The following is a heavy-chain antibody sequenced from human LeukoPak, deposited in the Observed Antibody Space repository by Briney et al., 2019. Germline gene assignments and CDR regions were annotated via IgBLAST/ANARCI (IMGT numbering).Heavy chain of an antibody. V-gene: IGHV1-46*01. J-gene: IGHJ3*02. CDR3: ARGIAVAGSGNAFDI. Sequence: ASVKVSCKASGYTFTSYYMHWVRQAPGQGLEWMGIINPGGGSTSYAQKFQGRVTMTRDMSTSTVYMELSSLRSEDTAVYYCARGIAVAGSGNAFDIWGQGTMVTVSS. CDR1: GYTFTSYY. CDR2: INPGGGST. D-gene: IGHD6-13*01.